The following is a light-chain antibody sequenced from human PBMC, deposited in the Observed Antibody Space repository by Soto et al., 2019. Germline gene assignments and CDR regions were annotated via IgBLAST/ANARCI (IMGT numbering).Light chain of an antibody. CDR2: EVS. J-gene: IGLJ1*01. CDR1: SSDVGSYNR. V-gene: IGLV2-18*02. CDR3: SSYTSSSTFHV. Sequence: QSALTQPPSVSGSPGQSVTISCTGTSSDVGSYNRVSWYQQPPGTAPKLMIYEVSNRPSGVPDRFSGSKSGNTASLTISGLQAEDEADYYCSSYTSSSTFHVFGTGTKLTVL.